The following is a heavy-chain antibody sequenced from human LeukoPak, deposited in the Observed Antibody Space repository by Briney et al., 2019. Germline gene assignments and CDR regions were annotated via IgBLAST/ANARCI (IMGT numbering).Heavy chain of an antibody. CDR3: IADPPNSYYAMDV. J-gene: IGHJ6*02. Sequence: GGSLRLSCAASGITFTYAWMNWVSQAPGKGLEWVGRIKTRTDGGTTDYAAPVNGRFTLSRDDSKNTLYLQMNSLRTEDTAVYYCIADPPNSYYAMDVWGQGTTVTVSS. CDR2: IKTRTDGGTT. CDR1: GITFTYAW. V-gene: IGHV3-15*01.